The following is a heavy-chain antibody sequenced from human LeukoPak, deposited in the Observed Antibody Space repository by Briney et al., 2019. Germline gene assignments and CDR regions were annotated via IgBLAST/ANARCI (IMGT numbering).Heavy chain of an antibody. CDR3: ASSSTVGWFGNFDY. D-gene: IGHD3-10*01. CDR1: GYTFTGYY. J-gene: IGHJ4*02. Sequence: GASVKVSCKASGYTFTGYYMHWGRQAPGQGLEWMGWINPNSGGTNYAQKFQGRVTMTRDTSISAAYMELSRLRSDDTAVYYCASSSTVGWFGNFDYWGQGTLVTVSS. CDR2: INPNSGGT. V-gene: IGHV1-2*02.